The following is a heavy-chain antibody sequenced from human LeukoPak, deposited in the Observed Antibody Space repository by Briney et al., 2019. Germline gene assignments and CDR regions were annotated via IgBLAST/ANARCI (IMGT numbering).Heavy chain of an antibody. CDR2: ISGSGGST. V-gene: IGHV3-23*01. Sequence: GESLRLSCAASGFTFSSYAMSWVRQAPGKGLEWVSAISGSGGSTYYADSVKGRFTISRDNSKNTLYLQMNSLRAEDTAVYYCAKRAGYDSSGYYYSYYFDYWGQGTLVTVSS. CDR3: AKRAGYDSSGYYYSYYFDY. J-gene: IGHJ4*02. CDR1: GFTFSSYA. D-gene: IGHD3-22*01.